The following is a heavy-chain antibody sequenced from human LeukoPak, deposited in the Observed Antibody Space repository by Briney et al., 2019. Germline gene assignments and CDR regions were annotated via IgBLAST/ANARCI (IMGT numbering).Heavy chain of an antibody. Sequence: PGGSLRLSCAASGFTFSSYAMSWVRQAPGKGLEWVSAISGSGGSTYYADSVKGGFTISRDNSKNTLYLQMNSLRAEDTAVYYCAKGDTANLHPQRNWGQGTLVTVSS. J-gene: IGHJ4*02. D-gene: IGHD5-18*01. CDR2: ISGSGGST. V-gene: IGHV3-23*01. CDR1: GFTFSSYA. CDR3: AKGDTANLHPQRN.